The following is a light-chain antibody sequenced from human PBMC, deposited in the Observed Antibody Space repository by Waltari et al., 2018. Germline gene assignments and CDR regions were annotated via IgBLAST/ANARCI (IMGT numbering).Light chain of an antibody. Sequence: EIVLTQSPATLSLSPGERATLSCRASQSVGNYLLWDQQKPGQAPRLLIHEASNRATGIPARFSGSGSGTDFTLTISSLEPEDFAVYYCQHRSNWPLTFGGGTKVEIK. CDR2: EAS. CDR3: QHRSNWPLT. V-gene: IGKV3-11*01. J-gene: IGKJ4*01. CDR1: QSVGNY.